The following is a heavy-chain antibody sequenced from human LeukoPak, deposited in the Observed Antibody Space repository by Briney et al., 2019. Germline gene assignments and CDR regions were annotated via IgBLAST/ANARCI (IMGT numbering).Heavy chain of an antibody. D-gene: IGHD1-26*01. V-gene: IGHV3-23*01. CDR2: ISGSGGST. CDR3: ARATFLASPVDY. CDR1: GFTFSSYW. J-gene: IGHJ4*02. Sequence: GGSLRLSCAASGFTFSSYWMHWVRQVPGKGLVWVSAISGSGGSTYYADSVKGRFTISRDNSKNTLYLQMNSLRAEDTAVYYCARATFLASPVDYWGQGTLVTVSS.